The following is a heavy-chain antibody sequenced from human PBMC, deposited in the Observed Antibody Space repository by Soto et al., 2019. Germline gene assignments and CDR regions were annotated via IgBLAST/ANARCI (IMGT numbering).Heavy chain of an antibody. V-gene: IGHV1-18*01. CDR1: GYTFTSYR. CDR2: ISAYNGNT. Sequence: QVQLVQSGAEVKKPGASVKVSCKASGYTFTSYRISWVRQAPGQGLEWMGWISAYNGNTNYAQKLQGRVPMTTDTSTSTADMELRSLRSDDRAVYYCARGLGYCSGGSCYPGDAFDIGGQGTMVTVSS. J-gene: IGHJ3*02. D-gene: IGHD2-15*01. CDR3: ARGLGYCSGGSCYPGDAFDI.